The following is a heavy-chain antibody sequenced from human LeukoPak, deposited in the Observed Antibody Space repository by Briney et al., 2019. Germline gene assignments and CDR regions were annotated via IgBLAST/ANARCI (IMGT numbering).Heavy chain of an antibody. CDR2: IYSGGST. CDR3: ARGRPYYYDSSGYYPYDAFDI. D-gene: IGHD3-22*01. Sequence: GGSLRLSCAASGFTVSSNYMSWVRQAPGKGLEWVSVIYSGGSTYYADSVKRRFTISRDNSKNTLYLQMNSLRAEDTAVYYCARGRPYYYDSSGYYPYDAFDIWGQGTMVTVSS. CDR1: GFTVSSNY. J-gene: IGHJ3*02. V-gene: IGHV3-53*01.